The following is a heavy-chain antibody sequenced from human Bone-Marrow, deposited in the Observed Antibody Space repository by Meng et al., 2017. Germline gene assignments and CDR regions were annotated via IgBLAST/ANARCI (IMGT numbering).Heavy chain of an antibody. CDR3: TRDSAPHTAIQFDY. D-gene: IGHD5-18*01. Sequence: ASVKVSCKASGYTFTGNYMHWVRQAPGQGLEWMGWINPNSGGTTYAQKFRDRVTLTRDTSISTAYMGLSRLRSDDTAVYYCTRDSAPHTAIQFDYWGQGTLVTVSS. J-gene: IGHJ4*02. CDR2: INPNSGGT. V-gene: IGHV1-2*02. CDR1: GYTFTGNY.